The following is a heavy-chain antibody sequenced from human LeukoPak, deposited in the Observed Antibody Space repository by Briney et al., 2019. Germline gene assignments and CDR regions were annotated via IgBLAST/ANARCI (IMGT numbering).Heavy chain of an antibody. CDR3: VRELHCTSTSCYAKSWFDP. Sequence: TGRSLRLSCAASGFTFSNYWMSWVRQAPGKGLEWVANIKPDGSEKYYVDSVKGRFTISRDNAKNSLYLQMNSLRAEDTAVYYCVRELHCTSTSCYAKSWFDPWGQGTLVTVSS. J-gene: IGHJ5*02. CDR2: IKPDGSEK. V-gene: IGHV3-7*03. CDR1: GFTFSNYW. D-gene: IGHD2-2*01.